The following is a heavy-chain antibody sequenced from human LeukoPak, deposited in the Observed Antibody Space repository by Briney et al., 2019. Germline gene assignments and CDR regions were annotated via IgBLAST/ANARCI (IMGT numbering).Heavy chain of an antibody. CDR1: GGSISTYY. Sequence: TSETLSLTCSVSGGSISTYYWSWIRQPPGKGLEWIGYIYYSGSTNYNPSLKSRVTISVDTSKNQFSLKLSSVTAADTAVYYCARALYSSSWYGTRGGIYYFDYWGQGTLVTVSS. V-gene: IGHV4-59*12. J-gene: IGHJ4*02. D-gene: IGHD6-13*01. CDR2: IYYSGST. CDR3: ARALYSSSWYGTRGGIYYFDY.